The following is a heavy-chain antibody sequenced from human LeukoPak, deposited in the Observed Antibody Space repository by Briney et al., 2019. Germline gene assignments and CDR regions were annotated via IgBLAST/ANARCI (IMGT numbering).Heavy chain of an antibody. CDR3: ARDWWELPLGWFDP. CDR1: GYSISSGYY. J-gene: IGHJ5*02. CDR2: IYHSGST. V-gene: IGHV4-38-2*02. Sequence: KPSETLSLTCTVSGYSISSGYYWGWIRQPPGKGLEWIGSIYHSGSTYYNPSLKSRVTISVDTSKNQFSLKLSSVTAADTAVYYCARDWWELPLGWFDPWGQGTLVTVSS. D-gene: IGHD1-26*01.